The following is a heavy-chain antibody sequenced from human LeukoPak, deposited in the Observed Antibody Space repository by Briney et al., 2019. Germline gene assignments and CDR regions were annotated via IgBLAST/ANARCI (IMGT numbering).Heavy chain of an antibody. D-gene: IGHD6-19*01. Sequence: ASVKVSCKASGYTFTGYYVHWVRQAPGQGLEWMGWINPNSGGTNYAQKFQGRVTMTRDTSISTAYMELSRLRSDDTAVYYCARSVAVAESPDYWGQGTLVTVSS. V-gene: IGHV1-2*02. CDR3: ARSVAVAESPDY. J-gene: IGHJ4*02. CDR1: GYTFTGYY. CDR2: INPNSGGT.